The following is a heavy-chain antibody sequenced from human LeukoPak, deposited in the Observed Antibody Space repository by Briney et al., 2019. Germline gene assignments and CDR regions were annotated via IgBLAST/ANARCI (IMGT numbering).Heavy chain of an antibody. J-gene: IGHJ4*02. V-gene: IGHV3-23*01. CDR2: ISGSGGST. D-gene: IGHD6-6*01. Sequence: GGSLRLSCAASGFTFSSYAMSWVRQAPGKGLEWVSAISGSGGSTYYADSVKGRFTISRDNSKNTLYLQMNSLRAEDTAVYYCAKKGNDSSSWTYYFDYWGQGTLVTVSS. CDR1: GFTFSSYA. CDR3: AKKGNDSSSWTYYFDY.